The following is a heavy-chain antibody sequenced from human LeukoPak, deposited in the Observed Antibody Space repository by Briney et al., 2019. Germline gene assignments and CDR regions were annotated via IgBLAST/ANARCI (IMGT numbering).Heavy chain of an antibody. J-gene: IGHJ4*02. Sequence: SETLSLTCNVSGDSITSTYYWGWIRQPPGKGLEWIGSISHSGNTYYNPSLKSRVTISVDTSKNQFSLKLSSVTAADTAVYYCARCDYYYDSSGYYFDYWGQGTLVTVSS. D-gene: IGHD3-22*01. CDR3: ARCDYYYDSSGYYFDY. CDR2: ISHSGNT. CDR1: GDSITSTYY. V-gene: IGHV4-38-2*02.